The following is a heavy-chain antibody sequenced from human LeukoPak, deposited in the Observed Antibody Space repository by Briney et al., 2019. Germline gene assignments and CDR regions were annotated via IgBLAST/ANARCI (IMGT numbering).Heavy chain of an antibody. D-gene: IGHD4-17*01. CDR1: GFTFSYFG. Sequence: GGTLRLSCAASGFTFSYFGVSWVRQAPGKGLEWVSYISSSGSTIYYADSVRGRFTTSRDNAKNSLYLQMNTLRAEDTAVYYCARERIRCFDYWGQGTLVTVSS. CDR2: ISSSGSTI. V-gene: IGHV3-48*04. J-gene: IGHJ4*02. CDR3: ARERIRCFDY.